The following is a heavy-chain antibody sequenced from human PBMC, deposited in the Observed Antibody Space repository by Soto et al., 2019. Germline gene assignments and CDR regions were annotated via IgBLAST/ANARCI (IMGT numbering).Heavy chain of an antibody. CDR3: ARVLDRHWYFDL. CDR2: IGTAGDT. V-gene: IGHV3-13*01. Sequence: EVQLVESGGGLVQPGGSLSLSCAASGFTFSSYDMHWVRQATGKGLEWVSAIGTAGDTYYPGSVKGRFTISRENDKNSLYLQMNSLRAEDTAVYYCARVLDRHWYFDLWGRGTLVTVSS. CDR1: GFTFSSYD. J-gene: IGHJ2*01.